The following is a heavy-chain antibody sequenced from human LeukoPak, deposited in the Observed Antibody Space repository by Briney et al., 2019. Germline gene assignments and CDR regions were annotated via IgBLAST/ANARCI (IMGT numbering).Heavy chain of an antibody. V-gene: IGHV4-39*07. D-gene: IGHD6-19*01. Sequence: PSETLSLTCTVSGGSISSSSYYWGWIRQPPGKGLEWIGSIYYSGSTYYNPSLKSRVTISVDTSKNQFSLKLSSVTTADTAGYFCARDPSGYSSGWSDPGGREPWSPSPQ. J-gene: IGHJ5*02. CDR2: IYYSGST. CDR1: GGSISSSSYY. CDR3: ARDPSGYSSGWSDP.